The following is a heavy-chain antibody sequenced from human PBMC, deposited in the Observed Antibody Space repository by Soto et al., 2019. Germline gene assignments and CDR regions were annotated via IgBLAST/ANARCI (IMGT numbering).Heavy chain of an antibody. CDR2: TIPMLGMA. CDR3: ATNYGSGSTAFVY. V-gene: IGHV1-69*02. CDR1: GDTFNFYT. D-gene: IGHD3-10*01. Sequence: QVQLVQSGAEVKKPGSSVKVSCTASGDTFNFYTISWVRQAPGQELEWMGRTIPMLGMADYPQKFQGRVTYSADQATSTVYMTLPRLRSEDTAVYYCATNYGSGSTAFVYWGQGTLVTVS. J-gene: IGHJ4*02.